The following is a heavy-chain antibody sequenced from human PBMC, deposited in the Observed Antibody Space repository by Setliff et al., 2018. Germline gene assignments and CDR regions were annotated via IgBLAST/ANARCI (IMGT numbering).Heavy chain of an antibody. J-gene: IGHJ6*03. CDR2: IYGSGST. CDR1: GGSIRGFQY. CDR3: ARVSGFSYMDV. D-gene: IGHD3-3*01. Sequence: SETLSLTCTVSGGSIRGFQYWGWFRQPAGRELEWIGQIYGSGSTNYNPSLKSRVIISVDTSKNQFSLQLTSVAAADTAVYYCARVSGFSYMDVWGKGTTVTVSS. V-gene: IGHV4-61*09.